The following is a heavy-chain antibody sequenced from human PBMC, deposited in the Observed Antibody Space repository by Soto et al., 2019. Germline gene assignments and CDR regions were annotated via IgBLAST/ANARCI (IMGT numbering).Heavy chain of an antibody. CDR2: ISYDGSNK. Sequence: ESGGGVVQPGRSLRLSCAASGFTFSSYGMHWVRQAPGKGLEWVAVISYDGSNKYYADSVKGRFTISRDNSKNTLYLQMNSLRAEDTAVYYCAKATAAGTGYYYYGMDVWGQGTTVTVSS. D-gene: IGHD6-13*01. J-gene: IGHJ6*02. V-gene: IGHV3-30*18. CDR3: AKATAAGTGYYYYGMDV. CDR1: GFTFSSYG.